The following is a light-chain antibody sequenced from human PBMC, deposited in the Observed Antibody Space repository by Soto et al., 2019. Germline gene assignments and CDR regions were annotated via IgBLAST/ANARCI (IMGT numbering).Light chain of an antibody. CDR2: VAS. CDR1: QSVNSN. Sequence: EIVMTQSPATLSVSPGERVTLSCRASQSVNSNLAWYQQKPGQAPRLLIYVASTRATGIPARFSGSGSGTEFTLTISSLQSEDFAVYHCQQYNDWPLTFGGGTKVEIK. J-gene: IGKJ4*01. CDR3: QQYNDWPLT. V-gene: IGKV3-15*01.